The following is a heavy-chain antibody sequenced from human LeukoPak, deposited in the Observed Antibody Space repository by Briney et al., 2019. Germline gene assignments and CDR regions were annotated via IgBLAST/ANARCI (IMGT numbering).Heavy chain of an antibody. CDR1: GFTFSSYG. CDR2: ISYDGSNK. CDR3: AKGSAASDP. Sequence: GGSLRLSCAASGFTFSSYGMHWVRQAPGKGLEWVAVISYDGSNKYYADSVKGRSTISRDNSKNTLYLQMNSLRAEDTAVYYCAKGSAASDPWGQGTLVTVSS. J-gene: IGHJ5*02. V-gene: IGHV3-30*18.